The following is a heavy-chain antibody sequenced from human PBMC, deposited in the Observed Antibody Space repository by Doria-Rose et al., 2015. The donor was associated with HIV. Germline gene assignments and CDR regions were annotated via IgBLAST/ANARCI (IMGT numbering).Heavy chain of an antibody. Sequence: QITLKVSGPVLVKPTETLTLTCTVSGVSLSSPGMGVSWIRQPPGKALEWLANILSDDERSYKASLKSRLTISRGTSKSQVVLTMTDMDPVDTATYYCARIKSSRWYHKYYFDFWGQGTLVSVSA. J-gene: IGHJ4*02. CDR3: ARIKSSRWYHKYYFDF. CDR1: GVSLSSPGMG. V-gene: IGHV2-26*01. CDR2: ILSDDER. D-gene: IGHD6-13*01.